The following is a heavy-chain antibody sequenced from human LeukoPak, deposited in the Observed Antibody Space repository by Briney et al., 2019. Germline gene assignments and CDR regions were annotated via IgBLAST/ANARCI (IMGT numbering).Heavy chain of an antibody. Sequence: GGSLRLSCAASGFTFSSYWMSWVRQAPGKGLEWVANIKKDGSEKNYVDSVKGRFTISRDNAKNSLYLQMNSLRAEDTALYYCAKEISGGYDILTGYYMGMDVWGQGTTVTVSS. CDR3: AKEISGGYDILTGYYMGMDV. D-gene: IGHD3-9*01. J-gene: IGHJ6*02. V-gene: IGHV3-7*03. CDR2: IKKDGSEK. CDR1: GFTFSSYW.